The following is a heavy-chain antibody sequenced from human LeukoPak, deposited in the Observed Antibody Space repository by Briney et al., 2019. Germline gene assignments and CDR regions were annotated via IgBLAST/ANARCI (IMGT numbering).Heavy chain of an antibody. Sequence: GGSLRLSCSASGFTFSTYWMSWVRQAPGKGLEWVANMKRDGSEIYYVDSVKGRFTISRDNAKNSLFLQMNSLRAEDTAVYYCARARPLLFSNYYYGMDVWGQGTTVTVSS. V-gene: IGHV3-7*01. J-gene: IGHJ6*02. CDR1: GFTFSTYW. CDR3: ARARPLLFSNYYYGMDV. D-gene: IGHD3-10*01. CDR2: MKRDGSEI.